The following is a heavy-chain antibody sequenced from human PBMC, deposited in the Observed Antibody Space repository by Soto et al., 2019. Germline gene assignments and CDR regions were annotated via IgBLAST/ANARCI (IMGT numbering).Heavy chain of an antibody. V-gene: IGHV1-18*04. D-gene: IGHD6-13*01. J-gene: IGHJ6*02. CDR3: ARDSPDRSSWLRRMTYYYYGMDV. CDR1: GYTFTSYG. CDR2: ISAYNGNT. Sequence: GSSVKVSCKASGYTFTSYGISWVRQAPGQGLEWMGWISAYNGNTNHAQKLQGRVTMTTDTSTSTAYMELRSLRSDDTAVYYCARDSPDRSSWLRRMTYYYYGMDVWGQGTTVTVSS.